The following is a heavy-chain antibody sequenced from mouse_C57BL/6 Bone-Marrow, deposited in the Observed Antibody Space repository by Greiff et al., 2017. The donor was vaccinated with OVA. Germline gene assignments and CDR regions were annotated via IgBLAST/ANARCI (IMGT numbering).Heavy chain of an antibody. CDR3: ARDGYYGSSEGFAY. Sequence: EVQLVESGGGLVQSGRSLRLSCATSGFTFSDFYMEWVRQAPGKGLEWIAASRNKANDYTTEYSASVKGRFIVSRDTSQSILYLQMNALRAEDTAIYYCARDGYYGSSEGFAYWGQGTLVTVSA. D-gene: IGHD1-1*01. CDR1: GFTFSDFY. CDR2: SRNKANDYTT. J-gene: IGHJ3*01. V-gene: IGHV7-1*01.